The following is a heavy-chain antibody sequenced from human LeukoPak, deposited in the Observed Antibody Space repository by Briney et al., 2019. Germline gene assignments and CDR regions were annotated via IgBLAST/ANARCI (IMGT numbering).Heavy chain of an antibody. V-gene: IGHV1-8*01. CDR1: GYTFTSYD. CDR3: ARQRTFGDAFDI. D-gene: IGHD3-10*01. CDR2: MNPNSGKT. Sequence: ASVKVSCKASGYTFTSYDINWVRQATGQGLEWMGWMNPNSGKTGYAQKFQGRVTMTRNTSISTAYMELSSLRSEDTAVYYCARQRTFGDAFDIWGQGTMVTVSS. J-gene: IGHJ3*02.